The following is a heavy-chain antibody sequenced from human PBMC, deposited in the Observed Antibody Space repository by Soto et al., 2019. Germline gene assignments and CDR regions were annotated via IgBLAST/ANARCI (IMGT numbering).Heavy chain of an antibody. D-gene: IGHD3-22*01. Sequence: RGESLKISCKGSGYSFTSYWIGWVRQMPGKGLEWMGIIYPGDSDTRYSPSFQGQVTISADKSISTAYLQWSSLKASDTAMYYCARPLNYDSSGYSNFDYWGQGTLVTVSS. CDR3: ARPLNYDSSGYSNFDY. CDR2: IYPGDSDT. CDR1: GYSFTSYW. V-gene: IGHV5-51*01. J-gene: IGHJ4*02.